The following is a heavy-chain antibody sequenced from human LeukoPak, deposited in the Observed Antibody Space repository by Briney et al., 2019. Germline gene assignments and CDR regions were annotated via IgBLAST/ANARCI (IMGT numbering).Heavy chain of an antibody. J-gene: IGHJ4*02. Sequence: PGGSLRLSCAASGFTFSTYCMHWVRQAPGKGLVWVSRISSGGGSVCYADSVRGRFTISRDNSKNTMYLQMNGLRAEDTAVYFCARYSSSWHANDYWGQGALVTVSS. CDR3: ARYSSSWHANDY. CDR1: GFTFSTYC. V-gene: IGHV3-74*01. D-gene: IGHD6-13*01. CDR2: ISSGGGSV.